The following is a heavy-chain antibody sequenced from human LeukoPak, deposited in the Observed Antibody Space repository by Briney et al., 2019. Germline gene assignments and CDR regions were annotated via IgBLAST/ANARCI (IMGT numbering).Heavy chain of an antibody. D-gene: IGHD2-15*01. CDR2: IYYSGST. Sequence: PSETLSLTCTVSGGSISSYYWSWIRQPPGKGLEWIGYIYYSGSTNYNPSLKSRVTISVDTSKNQFSLKLSSVTAADTAVYYCARHTSDCSGGSCYEPTWFDPWGQGTLVTVSS. CDR3: ARHTSDCSGGSCYEPTWFDP. J-gene: IGHJ5*02. V-gene: IGHV4-59*08. CDR1: GGSISSYY.